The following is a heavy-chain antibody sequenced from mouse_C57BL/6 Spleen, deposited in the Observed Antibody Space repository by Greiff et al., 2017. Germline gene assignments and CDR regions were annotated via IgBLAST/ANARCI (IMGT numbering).Heavy chain of an antibody. Sequence: EVKLMESGEGLVKPGGSLKLSCAASGFTFSSYAMSWVRQTPEKRLEWVAYISSGGDYIYYADTVKGRFTISRDNARNTLYLQMSSLKSEDTAMYYCTRDLTGNAMDYWGQGTSVTVSS. D-gene: IGHD4-1*01. V-gene: IGHV5-9-1*02. CDR2: ISSGGDYI. CDR3: TRDLTGNAMDY. J-gene: IGHJ4*01. CDR1: GFTFSSYA.